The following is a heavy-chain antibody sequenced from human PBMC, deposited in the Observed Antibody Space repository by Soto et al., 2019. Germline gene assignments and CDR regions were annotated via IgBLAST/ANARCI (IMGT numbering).Heavy chain of an antibody. V-gene: IGHV5-10-1*01. CDR3: ARHRWGIAAEDY. CDR1: GYRFTLDW. D-gene: IGHD6-13*01. J-gene: IGHJ4*02. Sequence: LGEAQKISGKVSGYRFTLDWFSWVRQMPGKGLEWMGRIDPSDSYTNYSPSFQGHVTISADKSISTAYLQWSSLKASDTAMYYCARHRWGIAAEDYWGQGTLVTVSS. CDR2: IDPSDSYT.